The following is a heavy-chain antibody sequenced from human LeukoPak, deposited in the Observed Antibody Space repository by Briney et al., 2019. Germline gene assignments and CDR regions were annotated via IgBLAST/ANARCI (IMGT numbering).Heavy chain of an antibody. CDR2: ISDTGGRT. Sequence: GGSLRLSCTASGFTFSDSAVSWVRHSPGEGLKWVSSISDTGGRTYYADSVKGRFTITRDNSRNTVNLQMNSLRAGDTARYYCAKGGQDFDFWRFDLWGQGILVIVSS. CDR3: AKGGQDFDFWRFDL. CDR1: GFTFSDSA. V-gene: IGHV3-23*01. J-gene: IGHJ5*02. D-gene: IGHD3-3*01.